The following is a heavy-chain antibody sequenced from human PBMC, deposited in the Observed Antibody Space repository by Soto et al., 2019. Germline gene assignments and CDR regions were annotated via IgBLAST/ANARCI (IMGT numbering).Heavy chain of an antibody. CDR2: IKQDGSEK. V-gene: IGHV3-7*01. CDR3: ARRAYGSGSTLSRNYYYYGMDV. J-gene: IGHJ6*02. CDR1: GFTFSSYW. D-gene: IGHD3-10*01. Sequence: GGSLRLSCAASGFTFSSYWMSWVRQAPGKGLEWVANIKQDGSEKYYVHSVKGRFAISRDNAKNSLYLQMNSLRAEDTAVYYCARRAYGSGSTLSRNYYYYGMDVWGQGTTVTVSS.